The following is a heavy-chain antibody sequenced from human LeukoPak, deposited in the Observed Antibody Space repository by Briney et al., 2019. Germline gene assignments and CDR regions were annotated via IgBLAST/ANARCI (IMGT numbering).Heavy chain of an antibody. D-gene: IGHD2-2*01. CDR2: INHSGST. CDR3: ARAQGYCSSTSCFVSMDV. J-gene: IGHJ6*01. CDR1: GGSFSGYY. V-gene: IGHV4-34*01. Sequence: SETLSLTCAVYGGSFSGYYWSWIRQPPGKGLEWIGEINHSGSTNYNPSLKSRVTISVDTSKNQFSLKLSSVTAADTAVYYCARAQGYCSSTSCFVSMDVWGKGTTATISS.